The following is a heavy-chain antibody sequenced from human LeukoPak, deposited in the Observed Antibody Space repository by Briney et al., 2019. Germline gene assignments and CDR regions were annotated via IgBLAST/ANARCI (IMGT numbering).Heavy chain of an antibody. Sequence: SETLSLTCTVSGGSISSYYGNWIRQPPGKGLEWIGYVYYSGSTKYNPSLKSRVTISIDTSKNQFSLKLTSVTAADTAVYYCARVRDGYQGSYMDVWGKGTTVTVSS. V-gene: IGHV4-59*01. CDR2: VYYSGST. CDR3: ARVRDGYQGSYMDV. D-gene: IGHD5-24*01. J-gene: IGHJ6*03. CDR1: GGSISSYY.